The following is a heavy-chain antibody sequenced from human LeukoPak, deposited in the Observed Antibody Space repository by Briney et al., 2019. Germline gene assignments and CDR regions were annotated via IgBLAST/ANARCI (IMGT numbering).Heavy chain of an antibody. CDR1: GFTFSSYA. CDR2: ISGSGGST. Sequence: GGSLRLSCAASGFTFSSYAMSWVRQAPGKGLEWVSAISGSGGSTYYADSVKGRFTISRDNSKNTLYLQMNSLRAEDTAVYYCASAVGTTRYYYGMDVWGQGTTVTVSS. CDR3: ASAVGTTRYYYGMDV. V-gene: IGHV3-23*01. D-gene: IGHD1-26*01. J-gene: IGHJ6*02.